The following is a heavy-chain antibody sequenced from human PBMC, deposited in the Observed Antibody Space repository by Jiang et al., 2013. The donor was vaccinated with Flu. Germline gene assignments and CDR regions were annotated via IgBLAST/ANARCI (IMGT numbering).Heavy chain of an antibody. CDR2: ISAYNGNT. Sequence: QSGAEVKKPGASVKVSCKASGYTFTSYGISWVRQTPGQGLEWMGWISAYNGNTNYAQKLQGRVTMTTDTSTSTAYMELRSLRSDDTAVYYCARDSSSWYGGSYGMDVWGQGTTVTVSS. V-gene: IGHV1-18*01. CDR1: GYTFTSYG. CDR3: ARDSSSWYGGSYGMDV. D-gene: IGHD6-13*01. J-gene: IGHJ6*02.